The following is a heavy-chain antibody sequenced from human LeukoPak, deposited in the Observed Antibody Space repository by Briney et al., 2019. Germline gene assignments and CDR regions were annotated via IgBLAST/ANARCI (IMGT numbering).Heavy chain of an antibody. CDR3: ARDNSDYGVLNWFDP. V-gene: IGHV4-4*07. CDR1: GGSISSHY. CDR2: IYTSGST. J-gene: IGHJ5*02. D-gene: IGHD4-17*01. Sequence: PSETLSLTCTVSGGSISSHYRSWIRQPAGKGLEWIGRIYTSGSTNYNPSLKSRVTMSVGTSKNQFSLKLSSVTAADTAVYYCARDNSDYGVLNWFDPWGQGTLVTVSS.